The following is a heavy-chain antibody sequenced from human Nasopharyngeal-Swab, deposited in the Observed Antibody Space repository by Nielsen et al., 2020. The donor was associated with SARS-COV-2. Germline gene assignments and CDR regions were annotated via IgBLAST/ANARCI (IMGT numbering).Heavy chain of an antibody. CDR3: ARDGIVGAATGLDY. CDR2: IWYDGSNK. V-gene: IGHV3-33*01. CDR1: GFTFSSYG. J-gene: IGHJ4*02. D-gene: IGHD1-26*01. Sequence: GGSLRLSCAASGFTFSSYGMHWVRQAPGKGLEWVAVIWYDGSNKYYADSVKGRFTISRGNSKNTLYLQMNSQRAEDTAVYCCARDGIVGAATGLDYWGQGTLVTVSS.